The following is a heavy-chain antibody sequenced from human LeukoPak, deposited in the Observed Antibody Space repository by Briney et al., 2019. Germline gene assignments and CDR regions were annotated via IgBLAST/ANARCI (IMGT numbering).Heavy chain of an antibody. V-gene: IGHV3-21*01. CDR3: ARGKYSSGWFDY. D-gene: IGHD6-19*01. J-gene: IGHJ4*02. Sequence: PGGSPRLSCAASGFTFSSYSMNWVRQAPGKGLEWVSSITTSSTYISYADSVKGRFTFSRDNAKNSLYLQMNSLRAEDTAVYYCARGKYSSGWFDYWGQGTMVTHSS. CDR1: GFTFSSYS. CDR2: ITTSSTYI.